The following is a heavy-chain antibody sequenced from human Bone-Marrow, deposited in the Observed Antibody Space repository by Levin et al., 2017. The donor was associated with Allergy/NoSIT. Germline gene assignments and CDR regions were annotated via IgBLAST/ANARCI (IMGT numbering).Heavy chain of an antibody. V-gene: IGHV5-51*01. CDR3: ARFLGLEMSGYNYYAMGV. CDR2: IYPGGPDT. D-gene: IGHD5-24*01. J-gene: IGHJ6*02. CDR1: GFNFTNYW. Sequence: PGGSLRLSCKISGFNFTNYWIGWVRQMPGKGLQWMGLIYPGGPDTRYSPSFQGQVTISADKATSTANLHWSSLQASDTGIYYCARFLGLEMSGYNYYAMGVWGQGTTVTV.